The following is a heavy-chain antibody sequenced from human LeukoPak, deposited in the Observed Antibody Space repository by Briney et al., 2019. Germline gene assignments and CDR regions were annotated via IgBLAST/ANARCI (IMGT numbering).Heavy chain of an antibody. V-gene: IGHV4-34*01. CDR1: GGSFSGYY. CDR3: ARLPNGWLQLGAFDI. D-gene: IGHD5-24*01. J-gene: IGHJ3*02. CDR2: INHSGST. Sequence: SETLSLTCAVYGGSFSGYYWSWIRQPPGEGLEWIGEINHSGSTSYNPSLKSRVSISVDTSRNQFSLKLSSVTAADTAVYYCARLPNGWLQLGAFDIWGRGTMVTVSS.